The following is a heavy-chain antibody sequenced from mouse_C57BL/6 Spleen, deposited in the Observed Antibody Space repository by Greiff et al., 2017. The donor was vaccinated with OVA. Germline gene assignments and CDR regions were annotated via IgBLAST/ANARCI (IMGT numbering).Heavy chain of an antibody. V-gene: IGHV1-82*01. J-gene: IGHJ4*01. CDR1: GYAFSSSR. D-gene: IGHD1-1*01. Sequence: QVQLKESGPELVKPGASVKISCKASGYAFSSSRMNWVKQRPGKGLEWIGRIYPGDGDTNYNGKFKGKATLTADKSSSTAYMQLSSLTSEDSAVYFCARDYYGSSFYAMDYWGQGTSVTVSS. CDR2: IYPGDGDT. CDR3: ARDYYGSSFYAMDY.